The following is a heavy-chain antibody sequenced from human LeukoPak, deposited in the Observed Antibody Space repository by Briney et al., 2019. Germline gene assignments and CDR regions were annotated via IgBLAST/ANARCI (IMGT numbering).Heavy chain of an antibody. D-gene: IGHD4-17*01. CDR2: IYYSGST. Sequence: PSETLSLTCTVSGGSISSYYWSWIRQPPGKGLEWIGYIYYSGSTNYNPSLKSRVTISVDTSKNQFSLKLSSVTAADTAVYYCARDSTVSYYGMAVWGQGTTVTVSS. CDR1: GGSISSYY. J-gene: IGHJ6*02. V-gene: IGHV4-59*01. CDR3: ARDSTVSYYGMAV.